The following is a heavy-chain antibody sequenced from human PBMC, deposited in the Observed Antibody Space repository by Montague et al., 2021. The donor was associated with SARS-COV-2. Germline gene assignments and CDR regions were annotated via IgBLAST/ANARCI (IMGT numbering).Heavy chain of an antibody. Sequence: SETLSLTCSVSGDSISSSSYFWGWIRQPPGKGLEWIGSIYYSGSTFYNPSLKSRVTISVDTSKKQSSLKLTSVTAADTALYFCARHGTPGYGPFDSWGQGTLVAVSS. CDR2: IYYSGST. D-gene: IGHD5-12*01. J-gene: IGHJ4*02. CDR1: GDSISSSSYF. V-gene: IGHV4-39*01. CDR3: ARHGTPGYGPFDS.